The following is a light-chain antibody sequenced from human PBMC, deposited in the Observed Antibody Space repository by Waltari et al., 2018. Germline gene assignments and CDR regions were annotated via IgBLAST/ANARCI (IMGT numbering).Light chain of an antibody. CDR3: QQYNTYSRT. CDR2: QAF. J-gene: IGKJ1*01. Sequence: DIQMTQSPSTLHASVGARVTITCRASQSISSWLAWYQQKPGKAPKLLIYQAFTLVSGVPSRFSGSGSGTEFTLTINSLQPDDFATYYCQQYNTYSRTFGQGTKVEIK. V-gene: IGKV1-5*03. CDR1: QSISSW.